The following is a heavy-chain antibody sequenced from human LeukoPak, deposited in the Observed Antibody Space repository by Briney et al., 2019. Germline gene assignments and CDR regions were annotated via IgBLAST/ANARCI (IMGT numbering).Heavy chain of an antibody. J-gene: IGHJ5*02. CDR1: GGSISSYY. D-gene: IGHD6-6*01. Sequence: PSETLSLTCAVSGGSISSYYWSWIRQPPGKGLEWIGYIFYSGSTNYNPSLKSRVTISVDTSKNQFSLKLSSVTAADTAVYYCARSIAAYDWFDPWGQGTLVTVSS. CDR2: IFYSGST. CDR3: ARSIAAYDWFDP. V-gene: IGHV4-59*12.